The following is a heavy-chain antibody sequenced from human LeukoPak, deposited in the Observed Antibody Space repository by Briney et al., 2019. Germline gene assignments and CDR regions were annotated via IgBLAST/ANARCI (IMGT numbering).Heavy chain of an antibody. Sequence: SETLSLTCAVYGGSFSGYYWGWIRQPPGKGLEWIGYIYYSGSTNYNPSLKSRVTISVDTSKNQFSLKLSSVTAADTAVYYCARGLRWSPPDYWGQGTLVTVSS. CDR1: GGSFSGYY. CDR3: ARGLRWSPPDY. D-gene: IGHD4-23*01. V-gene: IGHV4-59*01. J-gene: IGHJ4*02. CDR2: IYYSGST.